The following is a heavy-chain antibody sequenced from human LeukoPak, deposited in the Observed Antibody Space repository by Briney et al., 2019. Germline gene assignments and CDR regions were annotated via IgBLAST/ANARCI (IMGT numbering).Heavy chain of an antibody. J-gene: IGHJ6*03. D-gene: IGHD3-3*01. CDR2: IYYSGST. CDR1: GGSISSHY. Sequence: SETLSLTCTVSGGSISSHYWSWIRQPPGKGLEWMGYIYYSGSTNYNPSLKSRVTISVDTSKSQFSLKLSSVTAADTAVYYCARESYYDFWSGYSYYYMDVWGKGTTVTVSS. CDR3: ARESYYDFWSGYSYYYMDV. V-gene: IGHV4-59*11.